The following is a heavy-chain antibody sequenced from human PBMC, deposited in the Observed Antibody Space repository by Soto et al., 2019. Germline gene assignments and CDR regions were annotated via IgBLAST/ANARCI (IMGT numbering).Heavy chain of an antibody. CDR3: ARDGYDGSGSPYPAY. D-gene: IGHD3-10*01. Sequence: ETLSLTCSVSGGSMSEYFWSWIRQSPGKGLEWIGYIYYLGSTDYNPSLKSRVTISVDTSKRQFSLRLTSVTAADTAVYYCARDGYDGSGSPYPAYWGPGTQVTVS. CDR1: GGSMSEYF. J-gene: IGHJ4*02. V-gene: IGHV4-59*01. CDR2: IYYLGST.